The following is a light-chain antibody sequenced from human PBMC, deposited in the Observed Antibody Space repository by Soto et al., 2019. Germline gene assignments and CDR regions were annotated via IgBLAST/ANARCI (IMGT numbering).Light chain of an antibody. CDR3: ETWDSNTRV. Sequence: QPVLTQSPSASASLGSSVKLTCTLSSGHSGYIIAWHQQQPGKAPRYLMKLEGSGSYNKGSGVPDRFSGSSSGADRYLTISNLQSEDEADYYCETWDSNTRVFGGGTKLTVL. J-gene: IGLJ3*02. V-gene: IGLV4-60*03. CDR2: LEGSGSY. CDR1: SGHSGYI.